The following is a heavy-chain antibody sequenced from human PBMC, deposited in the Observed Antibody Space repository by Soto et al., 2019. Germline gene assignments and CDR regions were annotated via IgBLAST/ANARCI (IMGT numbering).Heavy chain of an antibody. CDR1: GEYISTGYY. J-gene: IGHJ4*02. CDR3: AISKRGSYGPFHFAS. Sequence: SEDLSVTCAVSGEYISTGYYWAWIRQPPGKWLEWIGSIFHSGTTYYNPSLKSRVTIAVDTSKNQFSLKLTSVTAADTALYYFAISKRGSYGPFHFASRGQGTLVTGSA. CDR2: IFHSGTT. V-gene: IGHV4-38-2*01. D-gene: IGHD1-26*01.